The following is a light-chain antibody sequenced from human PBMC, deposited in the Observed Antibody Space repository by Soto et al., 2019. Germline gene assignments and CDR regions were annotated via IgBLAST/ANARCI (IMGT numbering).Light chain of an antibody. Sequence: DIVMTQSPLSLPVTPGEPASISCRSSQSLLHSNGYNYLDWYLQKPGQSPQLLIYLGSNRASGVPDRFSGSGSGTDFTLKISRVEAEDVGVYYCMQALQTSFTFGGGTKV. CDR2: LGS. V-gene: IGKV2-28*01. CDR3: MQALQTSFT. J-gene: IGKJ4*01. CDR1: QSLLHSNGYNY.